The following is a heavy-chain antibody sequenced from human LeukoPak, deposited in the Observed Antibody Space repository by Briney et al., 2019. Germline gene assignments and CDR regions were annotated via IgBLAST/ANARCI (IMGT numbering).Heavy chain of an antibody. D-gene: IGHD3-16*01. Sequence: GGSLRLSCAASGFTFSSYSMNWVRQAPGKGLEWASSISSSSSYIYYADSVKGRFTISRDNAKNSLYLQMNSLRAEDTAVYYCASLHGPLSFEFDYWGQGTLVTVSS. J-gene: IGHJ4*02. CDR2: ISSSSSYI. CDR1: GFTFSSYS. V-gene: IGHV3-21*01. CDR3: ASLHGPLSFEFDY.